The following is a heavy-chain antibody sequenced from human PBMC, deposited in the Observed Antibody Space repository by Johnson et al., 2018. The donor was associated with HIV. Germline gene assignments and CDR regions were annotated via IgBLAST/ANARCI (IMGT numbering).Heavy chain of an antibody. CDR2: INCDGSST. J-gene: IGHJ3*02. D-gene: IGHD7-27*01. CDR3: ARDTGVNIPGAFDI. Sequence: VQLVESGGGLVQPGGSLRLSCAASGFTFSNYWMHWVRQAPGKGLVWVSRINCDGSSTTYADSVKGRFTISRDNAKNTLYLQMNSLRAEDTAVYYCARDTGVNIPGAFDIWGQGTMVTVSS. V-gene: IGHV3-74*01. CDR1: GFTFSNYW.